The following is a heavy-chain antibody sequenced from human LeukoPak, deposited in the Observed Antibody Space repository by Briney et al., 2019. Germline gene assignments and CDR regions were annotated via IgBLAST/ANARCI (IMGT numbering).Heavy chain of an antibody. J-gene: IGHJ3*01. D-gene: IGHD5-24*01. CDR1: GFTFNNYE. CDR3: ARDGETATPWALDL. CDR2: ISQSGSTK. V-gene: IGHV3-48*03. Sequence: GGSLRLSCAASGFTFNNYEMNWVRQAPGKGLEWVAYISQSGSTKKYTDSVKGRFTTYRDNAKNSLYLQLNSLRVEDMAVYYCARDGETATPWALDLWGQGTMISVSS.